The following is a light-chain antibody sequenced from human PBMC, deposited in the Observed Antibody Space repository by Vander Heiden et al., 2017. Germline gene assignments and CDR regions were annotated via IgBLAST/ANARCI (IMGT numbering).Light chain of an antibody. V-gene: IGKV1-8*01. Sequence: AIWMTQSPSSFSASTGDRVTITSRASQGISSYLAWYQQKPGQAPKLLIYSASTLQSGVPSRFSGSGSGTDFTLTISSLQSEDFATYYCQQYYSYPRTFGQGTKVEIK. CDR3: QQYYSYPRT. J-gene: IGKJ1*01. CDR2: SAS. CDR1: QGISSY.